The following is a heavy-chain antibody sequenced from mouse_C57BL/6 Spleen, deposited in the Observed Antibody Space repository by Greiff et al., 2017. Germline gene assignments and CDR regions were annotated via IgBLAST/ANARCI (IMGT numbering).Heavy chain of an antibody. D-gene: IGHD3-2*02. V-gene: IGHV1-64*01. CDR3: ASRQLRLPYYFDY. J-gene: IGHJ2*01. CDR1: GYTFTSYW. Sequence: VQLQQSGAELVKPGASVKLSCKASGYTFTSYWIHWVKQRPGQGLEWIGMIHPNSGSTNYNEKFNSKATLTVDKSSSTAYMQLSSLTSEDSAVYYFASRQLRLPYYFDYWGQGTTLTVSS. CDR2: IHPNSGST.